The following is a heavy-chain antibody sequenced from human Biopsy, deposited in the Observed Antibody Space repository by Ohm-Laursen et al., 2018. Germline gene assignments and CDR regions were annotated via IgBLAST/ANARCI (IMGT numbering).Heavy chain of an antibody. J-gene: IGHJ4*02. CDR3: ARARDDFVVVPAAFFDF. CDR1: GFTFNDFA. CDR2: IGGSGGTT. Sequence: SLRLSCAASGFTFNDFAMTWVRQAPGKGLEWASAIGGSGGTTYYAGSVKGRFTISRDNSKNTLFLQMNNLRAEDTAVYFCARARDDFVVVPAAFFDFWGQGTLVTVSS. D-gene: IGHD2-15*01. V-gene: IGHV3-23*01.